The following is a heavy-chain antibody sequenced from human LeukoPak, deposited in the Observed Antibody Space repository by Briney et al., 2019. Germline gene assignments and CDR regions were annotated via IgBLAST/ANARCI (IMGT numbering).Heavy chain of an antibody. CDR3: ARFYGRYYGSGSYWADDAFDI. D-gene: IGHD3-10*01. CDR1: GGTFSSCA. J-gene: IGHJ3*02. V-gene: IGHV1-69*05. CDR2: IIPIFGTA. Sequence: ASVKVSCKASGGTFSSCAISWVRQAPGQELEWMGGIIPIFGTANYAQKFQGRVTITTDESTSTAYMELSSLRSEDTAVYYCARFYGRYYGSGSYWADDAFDIWGQGTMVTVSS.